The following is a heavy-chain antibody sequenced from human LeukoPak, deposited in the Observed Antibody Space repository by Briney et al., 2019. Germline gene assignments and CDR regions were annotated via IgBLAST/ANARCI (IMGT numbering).Heavy chain of an antibody. CDR1: GYTFTSYY. J-gene: IGHJ4*02. V-gene: IGHV1-46*01. D-gene: IGHD1-26*01. CDR3: ARDLGGYHFDY. CDR2: INPSGGST. Sequence: GASVTVSCKASGYTFTSYYMHWVRQAPGQGLEWMGIINPSGGSTSYARKFQGRVTMARDMSTSTVYMELSSLRSEDTAVYYCARDLGGYHFDYWGQGTLVTVSS.